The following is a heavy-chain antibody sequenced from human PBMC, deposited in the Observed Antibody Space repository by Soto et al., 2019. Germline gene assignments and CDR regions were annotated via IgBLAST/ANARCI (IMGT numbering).Heavy chain of an antibody. V-gene: IGHV3-23*01. D-gene: IGHD2-2*01. CDR2: ISVSRGSTT. CDR3: AQDRGCSGSTCYQAY. Sequence: GGSLRLSCAVPGFTFSYYRLSWVRRAPGKGLEWVASISVSRGSTTYYARSVKGRFTISIDNSKNTLYLQMNSLRVEDTAVYYCAQDRGCSGSTCYQAYWGPGTLVTVSS. CDR1: GFTFSYYR. J-gene: IGHJ4*02.